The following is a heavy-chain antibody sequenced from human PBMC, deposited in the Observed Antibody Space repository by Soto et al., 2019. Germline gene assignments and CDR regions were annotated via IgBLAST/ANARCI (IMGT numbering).Heavy chain of an antibody. CDR1: GGSFSGYY. J-gene: IGHJ6*03. Sequence: SETLSLTCAVYGGSFSGYYWSWIRQPPGKGLEWIGEINHSGSTNYNPSLKSRVTISVDTSKNQFSLKLSSVTAADTAVYYCARIKRITMVRGVIPPYYYYYYMDVWGKGTTVPVSS. V-gene: IGHV4-34*01. CDR2: INHSGST. CDR3: ARIKRITMVRGVIPPYYYYYYMDV. D-gene: IGHD3-10*01.